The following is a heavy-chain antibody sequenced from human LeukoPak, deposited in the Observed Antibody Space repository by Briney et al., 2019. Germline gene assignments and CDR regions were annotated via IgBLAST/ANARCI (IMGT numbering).Heavy chain of an antibody. D-gene: IGHD6-19*01. CDR2: IYYSGTT. Sequence: SQTLSLTCTVSGGSISSGGYYWSWIRQHPGKGLEWIGYIYYSGTTKYNPSLKSRVTISVDTSKNQFSLKVNSVAAADTAVYYCARGQPQRYSSGWYVNWFDPWGQGTLVTVSS. J-gene: IGHJ5*02. CDR3: ARGQPQRYSSGWYVNWFDP. V-gene: IGHV4-31*03. CDR1: GGSISSGGYY.